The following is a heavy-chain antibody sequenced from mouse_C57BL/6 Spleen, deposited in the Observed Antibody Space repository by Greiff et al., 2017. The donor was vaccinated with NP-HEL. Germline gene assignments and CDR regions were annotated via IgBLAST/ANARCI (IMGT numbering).Heavy chain of an antibody. J-gene: IGHJ2*01. D-gene: IGHD1-1*01. CDR3: TRDGGYYGSFDY. CDR1: GFTFSSYA. CDR2: ISSGGDYI. Sequence: EVKLVESGEGLVKPGGSLKLSCAASGFTFSSYAMSWVRQTPEKRLEWVAYISSGGDYIYYADTVKGRFTISRDNARNTLYLQMSSLKSDDTAMYYCTRDGGYYGSFDYWGQGTTLTVSS. V-gene: IGHV5-9-1*02.